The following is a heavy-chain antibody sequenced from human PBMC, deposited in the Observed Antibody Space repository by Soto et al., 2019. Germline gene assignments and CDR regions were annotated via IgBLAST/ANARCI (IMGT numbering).Heavy chain of an antibody. D-gene: IGHD5-12*01. J-gene: IGHJ3*02. CDR3: ARRYSGSDSDEDDGAFEI. Sequence: PGGSLILSCAASGFTFDDYGMSWVRQAPGKGLEWVSGINWNGGSTGYADSVKGRFTISRDNAKNSLYLQMNSLRAEDTALYHCARRYSGSDSDEDDGAFEIWGQGTMVTVSS. CDR2: INWNGGST. CDR1: GFTFDDYG. V-gene: IGHV3-20*01.